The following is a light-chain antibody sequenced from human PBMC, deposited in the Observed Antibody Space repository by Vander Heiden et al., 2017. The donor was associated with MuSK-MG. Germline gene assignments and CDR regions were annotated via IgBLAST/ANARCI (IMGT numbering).Light chain of an antibody. Sequence: SYVLTQSPSVSVAPGQTAGITCVGEYCGDNMFHWYAQQAGQAPVLVLYDDNDRPAGIPEGFSGSNSGDTATLTISGVEAGDAADYYCQVWDITSDHVVFGGGTKLTVL. CDR3: QVWDITSDHVV. CDR1: YCGDNM. J-gene: IGLJ2*01. CDR2: DDN. V-gene: IGLV3-21*02.